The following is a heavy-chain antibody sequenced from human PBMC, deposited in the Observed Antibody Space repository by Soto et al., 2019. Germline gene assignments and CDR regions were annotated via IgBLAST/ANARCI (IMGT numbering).Heavy chain of an antibody. D-gene: IGHD6-19*01. V-gene: IGHV3-23*01. Sequence: GGPLRLSCAASGFTFSTYAMNWVRQAPGKGLEWVSGISGSGDSTYYADSVKGRFTVSRDNSKNTLYLQMNSLRAEDTAVFYCAKERSSGWSFDYWGQGTLVTV. CDR1: GFTFSTYA. CDR2: ISGSGDST. J-gene: IGHJ4*02. CDR3: AKERSSGWSFDY.